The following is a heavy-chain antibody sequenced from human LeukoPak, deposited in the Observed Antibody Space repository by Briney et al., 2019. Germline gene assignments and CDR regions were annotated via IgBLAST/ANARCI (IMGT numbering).Heavy chain of an antibody. Sequence: GGSLRLSCAASGFTFSSYAMHWVRQAPGKGLEWVAVISYDGSNKYYADSVKGRFTISRDNSKNTLYLQMNSLRAEDTAVYYCAREPEGIQLRYYFDYWGQGTLVTVSS. CDR3: AREPEGIQLRYYFDY. J-gene: IGHJ4*02. D-gene: IGHD5-18*01. CDR1: GFTFSSYA. V-gene: IGHV3-30*04. CDR2: ISYDGSNK.